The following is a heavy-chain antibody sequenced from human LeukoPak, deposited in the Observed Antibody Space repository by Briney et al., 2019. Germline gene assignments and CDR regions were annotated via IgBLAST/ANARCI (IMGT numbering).Heavy chain of an antibody. D-gene: IGHD3-10*01. CDR3: ASSSGSYYYYYGMDV. CDR1: GGSISSGGYS. Sequence: PSETLPLTCAVSGGSISSGGYSWSWIRQPPGKGLEWIGYIYHSGSTYYNPSLKSRVTISVDRSKNQFSLKLSSVTAADTAVYYCASSSGSYYYYYGMDVWGKGTTVTVSS. V-gene: IGHV4-30-2*01. CDR2: IYHSGST. J-gene: IGHJ6*04.